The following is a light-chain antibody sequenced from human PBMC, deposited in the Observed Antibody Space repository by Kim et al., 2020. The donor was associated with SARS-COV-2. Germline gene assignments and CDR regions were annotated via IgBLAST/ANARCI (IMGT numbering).Light chain of an antibody. Sequence: LSPGERATLSCRASQSVSSYLAWYQQKPGQAPRLLIYDASNRATGIPARFRGSGSGTDFTLTISSLEPEDFAIYYCQQRSNWPITFGQGTRLEIK. V-gene: IGKV3-11*01. J-gene: IGKJ5*01. CDR2: DAS. CDR3: QQRSNWPIT. CDR1: QSVSSY.